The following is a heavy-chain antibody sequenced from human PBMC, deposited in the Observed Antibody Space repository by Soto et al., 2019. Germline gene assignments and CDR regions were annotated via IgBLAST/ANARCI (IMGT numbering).Heavy chain of an antibody. CDR1: GFTFSSYD. J-gene: IGHJ6*03. V-gene: IGHV3-13*01. Sequence: GGSLRLSCAASGFTFSSYDMHWVRQATGKGLEWVSAIGTAGDTYYPGSVKGRFTISRENAKNSLYLQMNSLRAGDTAVYYCAREVFYGDYVSYMDVWGKGTTVTVSS. CDR3: AREVFYGDYVSYMDV. CDR2: IGTAGDT. D-gene: IGHD4-17*01.